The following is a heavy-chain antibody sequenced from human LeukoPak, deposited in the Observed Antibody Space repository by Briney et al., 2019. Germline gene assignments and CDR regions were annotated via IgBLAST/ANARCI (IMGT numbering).Heavy chain of an antibody. D-gene: IGHD3-10*01. CDR3: ARDSSYYAFDY. V-gene: IGHV3-7*03. CDR1: GFTFSSYW. CDR2: IKQDGSEK. J-gene: IGHJ4*02. Sequence: PGGSLRLSCAASGFTFSSYWMSWVRQAPGKGLEWVANIKQDGSEKYYVDSVRGRFTISRDNAKNSLYLQMNSLRAEDTAVYYCARDSSYYAFDYWGQGTLVTVSS.